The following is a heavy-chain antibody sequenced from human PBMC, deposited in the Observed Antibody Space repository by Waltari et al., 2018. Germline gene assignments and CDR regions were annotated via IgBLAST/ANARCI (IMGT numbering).Heavy chain of an antibody. D-gene: IGHD3-10*02. CDR3: ATYVGASVGTAAFDV. Sequence: GGCGRPPGQGLEWIATVGYIRASYSSPSVMSRVTICRDTSKNQLSLTLGSVTAADTAMYYCATYVGASVGTAAFDVWGQGTMVTVSS. J-gene: IGHJ3*01. V-gene: IGHV4-39*01. CDR2: VGYIRAS.